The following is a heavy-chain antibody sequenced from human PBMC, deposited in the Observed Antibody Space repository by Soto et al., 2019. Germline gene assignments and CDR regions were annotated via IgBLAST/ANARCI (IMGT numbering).Heavy chain of an antibody. Sequence: QVQLVQSGAEVEKPGSSVKVSCKASGGTFSSYTISWVRQAPGQGLEWMGRIIPILGIANYAQKFQGRVTITADKSTSTAYMELSSLRSEDTAVYYCASGYCSSTSCYDWWGQGTLVTVSS. CDR3: ASGYCSSTSCYDW. J-gene: IGHJ4*02. CDR1: GGTFSSYT. CDR2: IIPILGIA. D-gene: IGHD2-2*03. V-gene: IGHV1-69*02.